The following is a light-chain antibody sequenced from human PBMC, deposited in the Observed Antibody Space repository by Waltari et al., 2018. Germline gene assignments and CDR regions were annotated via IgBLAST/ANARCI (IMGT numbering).Light chain of an antibody. CDR2: NNF. J-gene: IGLJ2*01. CDR1: HSNVARNT. CDR3: ATWDDSLNGPV. V-gene: IGLV1-44*01. Sequence: QSVLTQPPSASGTPGQTVTISCSGGHSNVARNTVNWYPQLPGTAPKPLVYNNFQRPSGVPDRFSGSKSGTSASLAILGVRSEDESDYYCATWDDSLNGPVFGGGTKVTVL.